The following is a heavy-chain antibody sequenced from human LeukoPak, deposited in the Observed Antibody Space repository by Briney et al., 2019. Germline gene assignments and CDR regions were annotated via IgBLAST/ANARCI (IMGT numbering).Heavy chain of an antibody. CDR1: GYTLINYG. CDR2: ISGNNVNT. J-gene: IGHJ4*02. CDR3: VRDQSPGLFDY. V-gene: IGHV1-18*01. Sequence: GASVTVSCTASGYTLINYGISWVRQAPGQGLEWMGWISGNNVNTNYAQKFHGRVTVTTDTSTSTSYMELRSLRSDDTALYYCVRDQSPGLFDYWGQGTLITVSS.